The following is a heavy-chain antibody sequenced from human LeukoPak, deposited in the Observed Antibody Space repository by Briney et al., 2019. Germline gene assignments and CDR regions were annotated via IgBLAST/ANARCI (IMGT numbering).Heavy chain of an antibody. V-gene: IGHV4-59*01. D-gene: IGHD3-3*01. J-gene: IGHJ4*02. CDR2: IYYSGST. Sequence: SETLSLTCTVSGGSISSYYWSWIRQPPGKGLEWIGYIYYSGSTNYNPSLKSRVTISVDTSKNQFSLKLSSVTAADTAVYYCARAIYYDFWSGYTPFDYWGQGTLVTVSS. CDR3: ARAIYYDFWSGYTPFDY. CDR1: GGSISSYY.